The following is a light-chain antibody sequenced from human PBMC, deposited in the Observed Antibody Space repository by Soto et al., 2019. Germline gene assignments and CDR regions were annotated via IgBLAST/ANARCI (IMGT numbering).Light chain of an antibody. CDR3: QQYGSSLWT. CDR1: QSVSSSY. Sequence: EIVLRMSPGTLSLSPSARAPLSCMASQSVSSSYLAWYQQKPGQAPRLLIYGASSRATGIPDRFSGSGSGTDFTLTISRLEPEDFAVYYCQQYGSSLWTVGQGTKVEIK. CDR2: GAS. J-gene: IGKJ1*01. V-gene: IGKV3-20*01.